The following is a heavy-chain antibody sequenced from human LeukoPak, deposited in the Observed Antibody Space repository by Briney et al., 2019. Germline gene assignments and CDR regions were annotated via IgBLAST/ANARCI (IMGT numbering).Heavy chain of an antibody. J-gene: IGHJ4*02. CDR1: GGSFSGYY. CDR2: INHSGST. V-gene: IGHV4-34*01. Sequence: SETLSLTCAVYGGSFSGYYWSWIRQPPGKGLEWIGEINHSGSTNYNPSLKSRVTISVDTSKNQFSLKLSSVTAADTAVYYCARGSSSSSVDYWGQGTLVTVSS. CDR3: ARGSSSSSVDY. D-gene: IGHD6-6*01.